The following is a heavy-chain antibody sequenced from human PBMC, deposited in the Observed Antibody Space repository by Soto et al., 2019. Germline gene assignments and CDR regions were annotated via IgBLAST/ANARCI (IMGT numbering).Heavy chain of an antibody. J-gene: IGHJ4*02. CDR2: ISGYSGQR. V-gene: IGHV1-18*01. CDR3: XXXXXXXXXXNDN. Sequence: IQLVQSGGEVKRPGASVKVSCKASGYTFNTFGITWVRQAPGQGLEWMGCISGYSGQREYSRKLQGRINLTKDPXXXXXXXXXXXXXXXXXXXXXXXXXXXXXXXXNDNWGQGTLVTVSS. CDR1: GYTFNTFG.